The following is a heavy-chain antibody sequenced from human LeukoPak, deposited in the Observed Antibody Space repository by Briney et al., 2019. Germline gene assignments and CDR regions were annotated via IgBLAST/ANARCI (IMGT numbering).Heavy chain of an antibody. CDR2: INHSGST. Sequence: PSETLSLTCAVYGGSFSGYYWSWIRQPPGKGLEWIGEINHSGSTNYNPSLKSRVTISVDTSKNQFSLKPSSVTAADTAVYYCARGLITMVRGVVYYFDYWGQGTLVTVPS. V-gene: IGHV4-34*01. J-gene: IGHJ4*02. D-gene: IGHD3-10*01. CDR3: ARGLITMVRGVVYYFDY. CDR1: GGSFSGYY.